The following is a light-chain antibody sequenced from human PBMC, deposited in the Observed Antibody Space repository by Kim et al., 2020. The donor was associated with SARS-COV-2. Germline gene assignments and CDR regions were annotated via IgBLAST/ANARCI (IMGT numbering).Light chain of an antibody. CDR3: QHYKGYSRT. CDR1: ESISNW. Sequence: DIQMTQSPSTLSASVGDGVTITCRATESISNWLAWYQQKSGKAPKLLIYKASSLESGVPSRFSGSGSGTEFTLTISCLQPDDFATYYCQHYKGYSRTFGQGTKVDIK. CDR2: KAS. J-gene: IGKJ1*01. V-gene: IGKV1-5*03.